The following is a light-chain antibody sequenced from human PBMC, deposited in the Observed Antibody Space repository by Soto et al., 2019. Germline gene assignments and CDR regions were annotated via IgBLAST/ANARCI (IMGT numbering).Light chain of an antibody. CDR1: QSVASSH. CDR3: QQRSNWPQIT. CDR2: GAS. J-gene: IGKJ5*01. V-gene: IGKV3-11*01. Sequence: EIVLTQSPGTLSLSPGERATLSCRASQSVASSHLAWYRQKPGQAPRLLIYGASTRATGIPARFSGSGSGTDFTLTISSLEPEDFAVYYCQQRSNWPQITFGQGTRLEIK.